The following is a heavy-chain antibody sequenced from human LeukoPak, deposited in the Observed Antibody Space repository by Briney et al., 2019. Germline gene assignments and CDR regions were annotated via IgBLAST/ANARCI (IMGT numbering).Heavy chain of an antibody. J-gene: IGHJ4*02. CDR3: ARDQEAFDY. CDR1: GYSFTSNY. V-gene: IGHV1-46*01. Sequence: ATVKVSCKASGYSFTSNYIHWVRQAPGQGLEWMGMIYPRDGSTSYAQKFQGRVTVTRDTSTSTVHMELSGLRSEDTAVYYCARDQEAFDYWGQGTLVTVSS. CDR2: IYPRDGST.